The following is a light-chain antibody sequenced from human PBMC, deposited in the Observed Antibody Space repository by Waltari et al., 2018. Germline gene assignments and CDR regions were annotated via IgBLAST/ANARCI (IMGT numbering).Light chain of an antibody. CDR1: RLRCSY. V-gene: IGLV3-19*01. CDR2: GKN. CDR3: SSRDCSGNHLV. Sequence: AISVSAGSTVRLSGKAGRLRCSYGWWYQQKPGQAPVLVIYGKNNRPAGIPVRFSGPSSENTGSLTISGAQAEDETDYYCSSRDCSGNHLVFGGGNKLIVL. J-gene: IGLJ2*01.